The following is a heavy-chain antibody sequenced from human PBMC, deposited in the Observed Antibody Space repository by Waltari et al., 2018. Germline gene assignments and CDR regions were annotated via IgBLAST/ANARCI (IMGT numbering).Heavy chain of an antibody. J-gene: IGHJ4*02. Sequence: QVQLVQAGAEVKEPGASVRVSCKAAGHTFTGYYMHWVRQAPGQGLEWMGWINPNSGDTNYAHKFQGRVTMTRDTAISTAYMELSRLRSDDTAVYYCARLQLATAFDHWGQGTLVTVSS. CDR2: INPNSGDT. V-gene: IGHV1-2*07. CDR3: ARLQLATAFDH. CDR1: GHTFTGYY. D-gene: IGHD2-2*01.